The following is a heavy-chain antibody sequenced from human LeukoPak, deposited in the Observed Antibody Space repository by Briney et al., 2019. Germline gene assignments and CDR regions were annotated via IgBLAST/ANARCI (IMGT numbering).Heavy chain of an antibody. CDR3: VRGGGYLPDY. V-gene: IGHV4-59*01. D-gene: IGHD5-12*01. J-gene: IGHJ4*02. CDR2: IHSSGRT. Sequence: SETLSLTCTVSGDSSGSYYWSWIRQPPGKTLEWIGYIHSSGRTNYNPSLKSRVTMSVDTSKNQFSLKLSSVTAADTAVYYCVRGGGYLPDYWGQGTLVTVSS. CDR1: GDSSGSYY.